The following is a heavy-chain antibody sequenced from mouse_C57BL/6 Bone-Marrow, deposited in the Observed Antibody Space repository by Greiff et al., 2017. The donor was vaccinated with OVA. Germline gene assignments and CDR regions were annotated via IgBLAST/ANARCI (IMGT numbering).Heavy chain of an antibody. J-gene: IGHJ2*01. CDR1: GFTFSSYG. V-gene: IGHV5-6*02. CDR3: ARRSGSSLYY. Sequence: DVKLVESGGDLVKPGGSLKLSCAASGFTFSSYGMSWVRQTPDKRLEWVATISSGGSYTYYPDSVKGRFTISRDNAKNTLYLQMSSLKSEDTAMYYCARRSGSSLYYWGQGTTLTVSS. D-gene: IGHD1-1*01. CDR2: ISSGGSYT.